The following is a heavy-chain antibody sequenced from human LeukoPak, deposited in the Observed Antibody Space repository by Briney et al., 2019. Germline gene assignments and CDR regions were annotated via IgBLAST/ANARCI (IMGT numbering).Heavy chain of an antibody. CDR1: GGSFSGYY. J-gene: IGHJ5*02. CDR3: ARHLGQYCSGGSCYGGRFDL. D-gene: IGHD2-15*01. CDR2: INHSGST. V-gene: IGHV4-34*01. Sequence: SETLSLTCAVYGGSFSGYYWSWIRQPPGKGLEWIGEINHSGSTNYNPSLKSRVTISVDTSKNQFSLKLSSVTAADTAVYYCARHLGQYCSGGSCYGGRFDLWGQGTLVTVSS.